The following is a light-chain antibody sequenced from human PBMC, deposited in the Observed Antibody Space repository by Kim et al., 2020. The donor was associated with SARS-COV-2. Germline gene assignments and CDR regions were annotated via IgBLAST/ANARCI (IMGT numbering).Light chain of an antibody. CDR3: QQSNITPFS. V-gene: IGKV1-39*01. Sequence: DPVTITCRASQSINTYLNWFQQKPGKAPKLLIYAASSLESGVPSRFSGSGFGTDFTLTISSLQCEDSATYYCQQSNITPFSFGQGTKLEI. CDR2: AAS. J-gene: IGKJ2*03. CDR1: QSINTY.